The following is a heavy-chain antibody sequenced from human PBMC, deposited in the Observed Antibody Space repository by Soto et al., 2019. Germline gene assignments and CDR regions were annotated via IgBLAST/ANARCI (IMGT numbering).Heavy chain of an antibody. V-gene: IGHV1-18*01. Sequence: ASVKVSCKASGGTFSSYAISWVRQAPGQGLEWMGWISTYNGDTNYAQTFQGRVTMTTDTSTSTAYMELRSLRSDDTAVYYCARGSGIAAAGTFDYWGQGTLVTVYS. CDR2: ISTYNGDT. CDR1: GGTFSSYA. J-gene: IGHJ4*02. D-gene: IGHD6-13*01. CDR3: ARGSGIAAAGTFDY.